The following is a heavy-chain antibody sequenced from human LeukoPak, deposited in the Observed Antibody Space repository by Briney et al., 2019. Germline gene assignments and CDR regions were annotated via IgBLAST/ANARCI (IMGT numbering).Heavy chain of an antibody. V-gene: IGHV3-7*01. CDR2: IKQDGSEK. CDR1: GFTFSSYW. J-gene: IGHJ3*02. CDR3: ARGSRGDDAFDI. Sequence: GGSLRLSCAASGFTFSSYWMSWVRQAPGKGLEWVANIKQDGSEKYYVDSVKGRFTISRDNSKNTLYLQMNSLRAEDTAVYYCARGSRGDDAFDIWGQGTMVTVSS. D-gene: IGHD3-16*01.